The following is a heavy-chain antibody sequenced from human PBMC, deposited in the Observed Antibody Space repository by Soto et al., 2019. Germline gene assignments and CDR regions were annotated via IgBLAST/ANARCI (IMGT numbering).Heavy chain of an antibody. Sequence: QITLTESGPTLVPPTQTLTLTCSFSGFSLTTSGVAVRWFRQPPGQAPEWLALFYWDDEKRYSPSLRGRLTVTGDASKNQVVPTLANVDPVGSGTYYCADSLTSTGDFYFDYWGQGTLVTVSS. J-gene: IGHJ4*02. CDR3: ADSLTSTGDFYFDY. V-gene: IGHV2-5*02. D-gene: IGHD2-21*02. CDR1: GFSLTTSGVA. CDR2: FYWDDEK.